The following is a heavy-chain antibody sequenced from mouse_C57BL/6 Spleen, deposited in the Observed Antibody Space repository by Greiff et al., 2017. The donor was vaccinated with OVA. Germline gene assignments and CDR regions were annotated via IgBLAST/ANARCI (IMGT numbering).Heavy chain of an antibody. V-gene: IGHV14-3*01. Sequence: VQLQQSVAELVRPGASVKLSCTASGFTINNSYMHWVKQRPEQGLEWIGRIDPANGNTKYAPKFQGKATLTADTSSNTAYLQLSRLTSEHTAISSGARGVYDGYNDYCDYWGQGTTLTVSS. D-gene: IGHD2-3*01. CDR1: GFTINNSY. J-gene: IGHJ2*01. CDR3: ARGVYDGYNDYCDY. CDR2: IDPANGNT.